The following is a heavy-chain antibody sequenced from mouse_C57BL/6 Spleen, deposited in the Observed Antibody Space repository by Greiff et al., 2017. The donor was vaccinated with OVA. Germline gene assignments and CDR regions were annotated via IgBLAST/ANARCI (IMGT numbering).Heavy chain of an antibody. V-gene: IGHV1-42*01. CDR2: INPSTGGT. Sequence: EVQLQQSGPELVKPGASVKISCKASGYSFTGYYMNWVKQSPEKSLEWIGEINPSTGGTTYNQKFKAKATLTVDKSSSTAYMQLKSLTSEDSAVYYCARGGYGSSYEAYWGQGTLVTVSA. J-gene: IGHJ3*01. CDR3: ARGGYGSSYEAY. D-gene: IGHD1-1*01. CDR1: GYSFTGYY.